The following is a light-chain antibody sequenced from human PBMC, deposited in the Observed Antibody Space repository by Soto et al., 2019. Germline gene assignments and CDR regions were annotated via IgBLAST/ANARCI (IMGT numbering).Light chain of an antibody. Sequence: DIQMTQSPSTLSASVGDRVTITCRASQSISSWLAWYQQKPGKAPKILIYKASSLESGVPSRFSGSGSGTEFTLTISSLQPDDFAVYYCQQRDSWPITFGQGTRLEIK. V-gene: IGKV1-5*03. CDR1: QSISSW. J-gene: IGKJ5*01. CDR2: KAS. CDR3: QQRDSWPIT.